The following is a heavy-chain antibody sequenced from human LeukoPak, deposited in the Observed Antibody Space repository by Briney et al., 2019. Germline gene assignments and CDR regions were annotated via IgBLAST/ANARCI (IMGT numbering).Heavy chain of an antibody. D-gene: IGHD4-23*01. V-gene: IGHV3-74*01. Sequence: GGYLRLSCAASGFTFSSYWMNWVRQAPGKGLVWVSRIASDGSSTTYADSVKGRFSISRDNAKNTLYLQMNSLRVEDTAVYYCARGRPHGNDYWGQGTLVTVSS. CDR2: IASDGSST. CDR3: ARGRPHGNDY. J-gene: IGHJ4*02. CDR1: GFTFSSYW.